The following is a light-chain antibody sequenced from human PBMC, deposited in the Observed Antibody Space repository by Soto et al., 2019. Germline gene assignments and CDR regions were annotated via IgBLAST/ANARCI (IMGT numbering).Light chain of an antibody. CDR1: QSVSSY. Sequence: EIVLTQSPATLSLSPGERATLSFMASQSVSSYLARYQQKPGQAPRLLIYGASSRATGIPDRFSGSGSGTDFTLTISRLEPEDFAVYYCQQYGSSPNTFGQGTRLEIK. CDR2: GAS. CDR3: QQYGSSPNT. V-gene: IGKV3-20*01. J-gene: IGKJ5*01.